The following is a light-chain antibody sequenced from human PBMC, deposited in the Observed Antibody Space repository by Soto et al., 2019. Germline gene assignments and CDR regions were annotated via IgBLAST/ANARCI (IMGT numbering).Light chain of an antibody. CDR1: QSIRPW. CDR2: DAS. Sequence: DIQMTHSPSTLSASVGDRVTITCRASQSIRPWLAWYQQKPGKAPKLLIYDASTLQSGVPSRFSGSGSGTEFTLTITSLQSDDFATYYCQQYNSYSAITFGGGTKVDIK. V-gene: IGKV1-5*01. J-gene: IGKJ4*01. CDR3: QQYNSYSAIT.